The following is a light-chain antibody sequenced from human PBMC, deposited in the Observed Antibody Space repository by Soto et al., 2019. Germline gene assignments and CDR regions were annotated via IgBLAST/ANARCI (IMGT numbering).Light chain of an antibody. CDR3: QQRSNWPPLT. V-gene: IGKV3-11*01. J-gene: IGKJ4*01. CDR2: DAS. Sequence: EIVLTQSPATLSLSPGERATLSCRASQSVSSYLAWYQQKPGQAPRLLIYDASNRATGIPARFSGSGSGTDFTLTIRSLEPEDCAVYYGQQRSNWPPLTFGGGTKVEIK. CDR1: QSVSSY.